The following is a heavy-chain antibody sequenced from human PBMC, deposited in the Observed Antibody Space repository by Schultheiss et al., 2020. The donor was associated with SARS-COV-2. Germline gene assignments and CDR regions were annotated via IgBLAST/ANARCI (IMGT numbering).Heavy chain of an antibody. V-gene: IGHV5-51*01. Sequence: GESLKISCKGSGFSFATYWIGWVRQMPGKGLEWMGIIYPGDSDTRYSPSFQGRVIISADQSTNTAHLQWSSLKASDTAMYYCARSERGYSYGSWFDPWGQGTLVTVSS. D-gene: IGHD5-18*01. J-gene: IGHJ5*02. CDR3: ARSERGYSYGSWFDP. CDR2: IYPGDSDT. CDR1: GFSFATYW.